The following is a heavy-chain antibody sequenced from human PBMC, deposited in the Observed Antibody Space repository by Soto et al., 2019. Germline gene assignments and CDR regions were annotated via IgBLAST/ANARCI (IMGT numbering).Heavy chain of an antibody. CDR3: ARYGRGYYYYGMDV. D-gene: IGHD2-8*01. CDR2: IYYSGST. V-gene: IGHV4-39*01. J-gene: IGHJ6*02. Sequence: KSSETLSLTCTVSGGSISSSSYYWGWIRQPPGKGLEWIGSIYYSGSTYYNPSLKSRVTISVDTSKNQFSLKLSSVTAADTAVYYCARYGRGYYYYGMDVWGQGTTVTVSS. CDR1: GGSISSSSYY.